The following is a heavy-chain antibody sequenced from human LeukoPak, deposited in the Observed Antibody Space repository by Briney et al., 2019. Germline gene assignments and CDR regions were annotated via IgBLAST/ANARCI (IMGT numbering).Heavy chain of an antibody. CDR1: GFTFRNFW. J-gene: IGHJ4*02. CDR3: ARGDAFSGDH. CDR2: IHPEGNEK. V-gene: IGHV3-7*04. Sequence: GGSLRLSCAASGFTFRNFWMSWVRQAPGKGLEWVANIHPEGNEKYHVESVKGRFTISRDNSKSTLFLQMNGLRVEDAAVYYCARGDAFSGDHWGQGTLVTVSS.